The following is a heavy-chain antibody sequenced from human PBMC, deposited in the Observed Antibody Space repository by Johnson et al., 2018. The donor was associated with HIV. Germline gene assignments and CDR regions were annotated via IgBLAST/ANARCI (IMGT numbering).Heavy chain of an antibody. CDR3: VRDQGSGWPTNAFDI. D-gene: IGHD6-19*01. Sequence: QVQLVESGGGVMQPGKSLRLSCEASGFTFRSYAMHWVRQAPGKGLEWVAVITYDGRNKYYTDSEKGRFIISRDNSKNMTNLQMNGLSDEDTADYYCVRDQGSGWPTNAFDIWGRGTRVTVSS. CDR2: ITYDGRNK. J-gene: IGHJ3*02. CDR1: GFTFRSYA. V-gene: IGHV3-30*04.